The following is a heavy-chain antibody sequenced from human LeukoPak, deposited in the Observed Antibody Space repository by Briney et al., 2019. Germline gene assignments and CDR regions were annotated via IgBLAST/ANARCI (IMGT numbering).Heavy chain of an antibody. V-gene: IGHV1-69*10. Sequence: AAVKVSCKAAGGSFSSYAISWVRQGQGQGLEWEGGIMPIRGRANYAQKFQARVTITADKSTSTAYMELSSLRSEDTAVYYCASTPPMVRGVTTFDYWGQGTLVTVSS. CDR1: GGSFSSYA. D-gene: IGHD3-10*01. J-gene: IGHJ4*02. CDR3: ASTPPMVRGVTTFDY. CDR2: IMPIRGRA.